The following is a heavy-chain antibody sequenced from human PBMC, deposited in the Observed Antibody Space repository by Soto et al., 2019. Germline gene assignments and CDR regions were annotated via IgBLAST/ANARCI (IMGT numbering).Heavy chain of an antibody. CDR1: GFTFSSYA. CDR3: AKDVVDYGDYHFDL. D-gene: IGHD4-17*01. V-gene: IGHV3-23*01. J-gene: IGHJ2*01. Sequence: EVQLLESGGGLVQPGGSLRLSCAASGFTFSSYAMSWVRQAPGKGLEWVSAISCSGGSTYYGDSVQGRFTISKDNSKNTLYLQMNSLRAEDTAVYYCAKDVVDYGDYHFDLWGRGTMGTVSS. CDR2: ISCSGGST.